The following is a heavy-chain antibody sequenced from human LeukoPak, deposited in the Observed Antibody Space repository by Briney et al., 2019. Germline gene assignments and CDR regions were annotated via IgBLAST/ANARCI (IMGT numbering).Heavy chain of an antibody. J-gene: IGHJ4*02. CDR3: ARDGTMIVVAMGY. Sequence: GASVKVSCKASGYTFTGYYMHWVRQAPGQGLEWMGWINPNSGGTNYAQKLQGRVTMTTDTSTSTAYMELRSLRSDDTAVYYCARDGTMIVVAMGYWGQGTLVTVSS. V-gene: IGHV1-2*02. CDR1: GYTFTGYY. CDR2: INPNSGGT. D-gene: IGHD3-22*01.